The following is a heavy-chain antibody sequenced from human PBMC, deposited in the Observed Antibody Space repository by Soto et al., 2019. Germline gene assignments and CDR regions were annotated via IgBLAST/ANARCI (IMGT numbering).Heavy chain of an antibody. V-gene: IGHV3-49*04. CDR3: TGILGYCSGGSCLPFYYYYGMDV. CDR2: IRSKAYGGTT. Sequence: HPGGSLRLSCTASGSTFGDYAMSWVRQAPGKGLEWVGFIRSKAYGGTTEYAASVKGRFTISRDDSKSIAYLQMNSLKTEDTAVYYCTGILGYCSGGSCLPFYYYYGMDVWGQGTTVTVSS. J-gene: IGHJ6*01. D-gene: IGHD2-15*01. CDR1: GSTFGDYA.